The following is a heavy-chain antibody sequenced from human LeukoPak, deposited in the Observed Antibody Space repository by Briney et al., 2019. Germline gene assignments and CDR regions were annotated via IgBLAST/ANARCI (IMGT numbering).Heavy chain of an antibody. CDR2: IYSSGST. V-gene: IGHV4-4*07. J-gene: IGHJ4*02. Sequence: SETLSLTCTVSGESISSFYWSWIRQPAGKGLEWIGHIYSSGSTNYNPSLKSRVTMSVDTSKNQFSLKLSSVTAADTAVYYCARAMVAAPFDYWGQGTLVTVSS. CDR1: GESISSFY. CDR3: ARAMVAAPFDY. D-gene: IGHD2-15*01.